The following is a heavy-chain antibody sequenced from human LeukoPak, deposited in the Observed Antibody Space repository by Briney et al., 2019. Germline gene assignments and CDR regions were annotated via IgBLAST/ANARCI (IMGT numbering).Heavy chain of an antibody. CDR1: GLPFSSYA. J-gene: IGHJ6*02. V-gene: IGHV3-64D*09. Sequence: GGSLRLSCSPSGLPFSSYALHWVWKAPGKGLDYVSSISDSVSSTYYADTVKGRFSISIDNSKNTLYLQMSRLRAEDTAVYFCVRGYSFGPYGMDVWGQGTTVTVSS. CDR3: VRGYSFGPYGMDV. D-gene: IGHD2-15*01. CDR2: ISDSVSST.